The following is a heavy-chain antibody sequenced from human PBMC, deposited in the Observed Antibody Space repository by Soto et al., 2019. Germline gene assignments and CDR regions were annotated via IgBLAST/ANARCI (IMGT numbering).Heavy chain of an antibody. CDR3: ARDLGMIGRSDY. CDR1: GGSVSSGSYY. V-gene: IGHV4-61*01. J-gene: IGHJ4*02. Sequence: PSETLSLTCTVSGGSVSSGSYYWSWIRQPPGKGLEWIGYIYYSGSTNYNPSLKSRVTISVDTSKNQFSLKLSSVTAADTAVYYCARDLGMIGRSDYWGQGTLVTVSS. D-gene: IGHD3-22*01. CDR2: IYYSGST.